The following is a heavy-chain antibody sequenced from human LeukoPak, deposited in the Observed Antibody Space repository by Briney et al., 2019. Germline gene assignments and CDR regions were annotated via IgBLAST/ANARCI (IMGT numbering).Heavy chain of an antibody. CDR1: GYTFTSYD. CDR3: ARGWGEYYYYYYMDV. V-gene: IGHV1-8*01. D-gene: IGHD3-16*01. CDR2: MNPNSGNT. J-gene: IGHJ6*03. Sequence: ASVTVSFTASGYTFTSYDINWVRQASGQGGEWMGWMNPNSGNTGYAQKFQRRLTMTRNTSISTAYMALSSLRSEDTAVYYCARGWGEYYYYYYMDVWGKGTTVTISS.